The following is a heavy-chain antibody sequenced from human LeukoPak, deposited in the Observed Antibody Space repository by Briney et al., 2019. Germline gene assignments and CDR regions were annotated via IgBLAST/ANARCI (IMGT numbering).Heavy chain of an antibody. Sequence: ASVKVSCKASGYTFTSYGISWVRQAPGQGLEWMGWMSAYNGNTNYAQKLQGRVTMTTDTSTSTAYMELRSLRSDDTAVYYCARDGCSSTSCLHWFDPWGQGTLVTVSS. CDR2: MSAYNGNT. CDR3: ARDGCSSTSCLHWFDP. CDR1: GYTFTSYG. V-gene: IGHV1-18*01. D-gene: IGHD2-2*01. J-gene: IGHJ5*02.